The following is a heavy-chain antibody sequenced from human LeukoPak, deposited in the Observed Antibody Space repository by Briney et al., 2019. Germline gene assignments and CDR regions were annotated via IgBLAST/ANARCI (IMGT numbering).Heavy chain of an antibody. CDR3: ARENGYYDSSGYYYEAFDY. J-gene: IGHJ4*02. V-gene: IGHV1-46*01. D-gene: IGHD3-22*01. CDR2: INPSGGST. Sequence: ASVKVSCTASGYTFTSYDINWVRQAPGQGLEWMGIINPSGGSTSYAQKFQGRVTMTRDTSTSTVYMELSSLRSEDTAVYYCARENGYYDSSGYYYEAFDYWGQGTLVTVSS. CDR1: GYTFTSYD.